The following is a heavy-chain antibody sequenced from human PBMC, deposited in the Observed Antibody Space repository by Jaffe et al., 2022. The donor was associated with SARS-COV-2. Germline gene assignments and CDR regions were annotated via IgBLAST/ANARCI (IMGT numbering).Heavy chain of an antibody. J-gene: IGHJ6*02. V-gene: IGHV3-21*01. D-gene: IGHD2-21*02. Sequence: EVQLVESGGGLVKPGGSLRLSCAASGFTFSSYSMNWVRQAPGKGLEWVSSISSSSSYIYYADSVKGRFTISRDNAKNSLYLQMNSLRAEDTAVYYCARDLRIVVVTASMDVWGQGTTVTVSS. CDR1: GFTFSSYS. CDR3: ARDLRIVVVTASMDV. CDR2: ISSSSSYI.